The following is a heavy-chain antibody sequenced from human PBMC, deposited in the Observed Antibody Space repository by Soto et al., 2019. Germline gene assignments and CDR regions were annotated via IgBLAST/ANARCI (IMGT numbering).Heavy chain of an antibody. D-gene: IGHD2-21*01. V-gene: IGHV3-7*02. Sequence: EVQLVESGGGLVQPGGSLRLSCAASGFTFSTYWMSWVRQAPGKGLEWVASIKQDGSEIYYVDSVKGRFTISRDKAKNSLYLQMDSRRAEDTAVYYCARLLWWCGYWGQGTLVTVS. CDR1: GFTFSTYW. CDR3: ARLLWWCGY. J-gene: IGHJ4*02. CDR2: IKQDGSEI.